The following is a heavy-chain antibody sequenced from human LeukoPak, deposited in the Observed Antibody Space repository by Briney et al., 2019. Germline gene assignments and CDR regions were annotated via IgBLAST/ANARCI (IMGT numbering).Heavy chain of an antibody. Sequence: GGSLRLSCAASGFTFSSYSMSWVRQAPGKGLEWVSSIRSSSSYIYYADSVKGRFTISRDNAKNSLYLQMNSLRAEDTAVYYCARESIGEMATIFDAFDIWGQGTMVTVSS. J-gene: IGHJ3*02. V-gene: IGHV3-21*01. CDR1: GFTFSSYS. D-gene: IGHD5-24*01. CDR3: ARESIGEMATIFDAFDI. CDR2: IRSSSSYI.